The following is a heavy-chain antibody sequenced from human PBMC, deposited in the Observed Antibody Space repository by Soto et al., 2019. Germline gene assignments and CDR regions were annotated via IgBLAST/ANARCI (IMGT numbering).Heavy chain of an antibody. J-gene: IGHJ5*02. CDR3: AKDSQGFWSLHPTFDP. V-gene: IGHV3-23*01. CDR1: GFTFNNFA. D-gene: IGHD3-3*01. Sequence: EVQLLESGGGLVQPGGSLRLSCAASGFTFNNFAMSWVRQAPGKGLEWVSGISGGGGSTYYADSVKGRFIISRDNSKNTLYLQMNNLRAEDTALYFCAKDSQGFWSLHPTFDPWGQGTPVTVSS. CDR2: ISGGGGST.